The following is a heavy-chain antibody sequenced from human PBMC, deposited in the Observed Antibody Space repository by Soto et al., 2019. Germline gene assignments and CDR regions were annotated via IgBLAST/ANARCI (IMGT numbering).Heavy chain of an antibody. V-gene: IGHV3-33*01. CDR2: IWYDGSYE. Sequence: QVQLVESGGGVVQPGRSLRLACAASGFTFSNYGIHWVRQAPGKGLEWVALIWYDGSYEYYADSVKGRFTISRDNSKNTVYLQMNSLRDEDTAVYYCARPPFYDSTGQSNYYGMDVWGQGTTVTVPS. D-gene: IGHD3-22*01. CDR3: ARPPFYDSTGQSNYYGMDV. CDR1: GFTFSNYG. J-gene: IGHJ6*02.